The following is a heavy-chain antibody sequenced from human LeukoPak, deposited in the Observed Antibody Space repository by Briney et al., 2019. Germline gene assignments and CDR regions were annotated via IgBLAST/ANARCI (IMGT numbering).Heavy chain of an antibody. CDR2: IKQDGSEK. CDR1: GFTFSNFA. V-gene: IGHV3-7*01. D-gene: IGHD6-6*01. CDR3: ARDRGGIAARPEGY. J-gene: IGHJ4*02. Sequence: GGSLRLSCAASGFTFSNFAMHWVRQAPGKGLEWVANIKQDGSEKYYVDSVKGRFTISRDNAKNSLYLQMNSLRAEDTAVYYCARDRGGIAARPEGYWGQGTLVTVSS.